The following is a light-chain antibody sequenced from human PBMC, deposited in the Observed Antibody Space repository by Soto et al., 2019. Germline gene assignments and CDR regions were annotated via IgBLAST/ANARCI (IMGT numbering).Light chain of an antibody. CDR3: QTWGTAIHDVV. V-gene: IGLV4-69*01. Sequence: QTVVTQSPSASASLGASVKLTCTLSSGHNNYAIAWHQQQPDKGPRYLMKLNNDGSHSKGDGIPDRFSGSSSGAERHLTISSLQSEDEADYYCQTWGTAIHDVVFGGGTKLTVL. J-gene: IGLJ2*01. CDR2: LNNDGSH. CDR1: SGHNNYA.